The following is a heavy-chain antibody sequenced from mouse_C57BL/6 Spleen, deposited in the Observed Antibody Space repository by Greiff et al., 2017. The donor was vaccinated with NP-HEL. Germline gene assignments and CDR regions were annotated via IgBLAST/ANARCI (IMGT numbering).Heavy chain of an antibody. Sequence: QVQLQQPGAELVKPGASVKLSCKASGYTFTSYWMQWVKQRPGQGLEWIGEIDPSDSYTNYNQKFKGKATLPVDTASSAAYMQLSSLTSEDAAFYYCARSRIYDGYSYYFDYWGQGTTLTVSS. J-gene: IGHJ2*01. CDR3: ARSRIYDGYSYYFDY. D-gene: IGHD2-3*01. CDR1: GYTFTSYW. V-gene: IGHV1-50*01. CDR2: IDPSDSYT.